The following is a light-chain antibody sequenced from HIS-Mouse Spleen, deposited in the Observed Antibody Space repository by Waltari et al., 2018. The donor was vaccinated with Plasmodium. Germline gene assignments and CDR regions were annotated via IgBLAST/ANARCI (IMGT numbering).Light chain of an antibody. CDR3: QQRSNWPSLT. J-gene: IGKJ4*01. Sequence: EIVLTQSPATLSLSPGERATLSCRASQSVISYLAWYQQKPGKAPRLLIYDASNRATGIPSRFSCSGSGTDFTLTISSLEPEDFAVYYCQQRSNWPSLTFGGGTKVEIK. CDR1: QSVISY. CDR2: DAS. V-gene: IGKV3-11*01.